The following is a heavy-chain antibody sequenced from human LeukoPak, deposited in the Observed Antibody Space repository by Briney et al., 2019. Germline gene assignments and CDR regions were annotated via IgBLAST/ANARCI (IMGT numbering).Heavy chain of an antibody. J-gene: IGHJ5*02. CDR2: IYYGGST. Sequence: SETLSLTCTVSGGSISSYYWSWIRQSPGKGLEWIGYIYYGGSTNYNPSLKSRVTISVDTSKNQFSLKLNSVTAADTAVYYFARGSSGWYHWFDLWGQGTLVTVSS. D-gene: IGHD6-19*01. V-gene: IGHV4-59*01. CDR3: ARGSSGWYHWFDL. CDR1: GGSISSYY.